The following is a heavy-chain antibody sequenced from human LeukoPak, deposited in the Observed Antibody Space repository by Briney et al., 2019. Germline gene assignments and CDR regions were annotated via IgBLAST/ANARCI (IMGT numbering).Heavy chain of an antibody. CDR1: GYTLTELS. D-gene: IGHD5-18*01. V-gene: IGHV1-24*01. CDR2: FDPEDGET. Sequence: ASVKVSCKVSGYTLTELSMHWVRQAPGKGLEWMGGFDPEDGETIYAQKFQGRVTMTEDTSTDTAYMELSSLRSEDTAVYYCATARGYSHGLNVQYWGQGTLVTVSS. CDR3: ATARGYSHGLNVQY. J-gene: IGHJ4*02.